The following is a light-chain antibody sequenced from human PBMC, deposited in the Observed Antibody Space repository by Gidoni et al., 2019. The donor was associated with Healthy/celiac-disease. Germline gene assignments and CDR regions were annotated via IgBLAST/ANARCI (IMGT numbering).Light chain of an antibody. V-gene: IGLV3-1*01. CDR1: NLGDKY. CDR2: QDS. J-gene: IGLJ2*01. CDR3: QAWDSSTLVV. Sequence: SYELTQPPSVSVSPGQTASITRSGDNLGDKYACWYQQKPGQSPVLVIYQDSKRPSGIPERFSGSNSGNTATLTISGTQAMDEADYYCQAWDSSTLVVFGGGTKLTVL.